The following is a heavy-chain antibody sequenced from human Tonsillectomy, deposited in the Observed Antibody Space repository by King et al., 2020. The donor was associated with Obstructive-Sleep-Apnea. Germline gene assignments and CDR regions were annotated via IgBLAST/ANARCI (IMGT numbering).Heavy chain of an antibody. Sequence: EVQLVESGGDLVKPGGSLRLSCVASVFTFSNAWMSWVRQAPGKGLEWVGRIKSKSDGGTIEYAAPGKGRCTISREDSKNTLYLQMNSLETDDTAVYYCSTGAKRRAMDVWGQGTTVTVSS. CDR1: VFTFSNAW. D-gene: IGHD1-26*01. J-gene: IGHJ6*02. CDR2: IKSKSDGGTI. V-gene: IGHV3-15*01. CDR3: STGAKRRAMDV.